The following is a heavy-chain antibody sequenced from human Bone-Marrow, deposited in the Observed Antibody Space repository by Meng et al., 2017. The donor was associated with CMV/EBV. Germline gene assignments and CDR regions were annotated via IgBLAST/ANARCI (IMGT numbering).Heavy chain of an antibody. V-gene: IGHV1-2*02. Sequence: ASVKVSCKASGYTFTSYGISWVRQAPGQGLEWMGWINPNSGGTNYAQKFQGRVTMTRDTSISTAYMELSRLRSDDTAVYYCARGPLPVNEYPKIVTYYYYGMDVWGQGTTVTVSS. CDR1: GYTFTSYG. CDR3: ARGPLPVNEYPKIVTYYYYGMDV. D-gene: IGHD2-2*01. CDR2: INPNSGGT. J-gene: IGHJ6*02.